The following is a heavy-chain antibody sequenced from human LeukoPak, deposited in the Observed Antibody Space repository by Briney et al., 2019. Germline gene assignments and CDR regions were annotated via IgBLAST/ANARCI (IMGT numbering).Heavy chain of an antibody. V-gene: IGHV7-4-1*02. CDR1: GGTFSSYA. CDR3: ASNIPEYYYDSSGWFDY. CDR2: INTNTGNP. J-gene: IGHJ4*02. D-gene: IGHD3-22*01. Sequence: GSSVKVSCKASGGTFSSYAISWVRQAPGQGLEWMGWINTNTGNPTYAQGFTGRFVFSLDTSVSTAYLQISSLKAEDTAVYYCASNIPEYYYDSSGWFDYWGQGTLVTVSS.